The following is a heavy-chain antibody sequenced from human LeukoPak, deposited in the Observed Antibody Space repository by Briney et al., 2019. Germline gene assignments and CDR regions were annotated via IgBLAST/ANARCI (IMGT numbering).Heavy chain of an antibody. Sequence: GGSLRLSCAASGFTFSSYAMSWVRQAPGKGLEWVSAISGGGGSTYYADSVKGRFTISRDNSKNTLYLQMNSLRAEGTAVYYWAKEGAVGATWDYFDYWGQGTLVTVSS. J-gene: IGHJ4*02. CDR1: GFTFSSYA. CDR3: AKEGAVGATWDYFDY. V-gene: IGHV3-23*01. D-gene: IGHD1-26*01. CDR2: ISGGGGST.